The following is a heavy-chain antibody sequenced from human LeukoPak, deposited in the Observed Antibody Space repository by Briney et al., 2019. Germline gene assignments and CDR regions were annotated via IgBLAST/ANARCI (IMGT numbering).Heavy chain of an antibody. CDR1: GYTFTSYG. Sequence: ASVKVSCKASGYTFTSYGISWVRQAPGQGLEWMGWISAYNGNTNYAQKLQGRVTMTTDTSTSTAYMELRSLRSDDTAVYYCARESYYYDSSGYSRAVDYWGQGTLVTVSS. CDR2: ISAYNGNT. CDR3: ARESYYYDSSGYSRAVDY. V-gene: IGHV1-18*01. D-gene: IGHD3-22*01. J-gene: IGHJ4*02.